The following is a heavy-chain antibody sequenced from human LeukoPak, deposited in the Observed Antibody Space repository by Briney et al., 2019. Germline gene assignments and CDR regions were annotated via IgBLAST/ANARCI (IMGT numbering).Heavy chain of an antibody. CDR3: ARHYYDTSGYYLLDY. Sequence: GAALQISCKGSGCRFASYWIGWVRQMPGKGLEGMGIVYPGDSDTTYSPSFQGQVTISADKSIDTAYLQWSSLKASDTATYYCARHYYDTSGYYLLDYWGQGTLVAVSS. CDR1: GCRFASYW. CDR2: VYPGDSDT. D-gene: IGHD3-22*01. V-gene: IGHV5-51*01. J-gene: IGHJ4*02.